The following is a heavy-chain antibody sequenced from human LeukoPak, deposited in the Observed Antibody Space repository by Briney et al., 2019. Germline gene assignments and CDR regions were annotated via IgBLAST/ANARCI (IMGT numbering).Heavy chain of an antibody. Sequence: ASVKVSCKASGYTFTSYYMYWVRQAPGQGLEWMGLINPSGGNIRYAQKFQGRVTITADKSTSTAYMELSSLRSEDTAVYYCARERWFGDGNAFDIWGQGTMVTVSS. CDR3: ARERWFGDGNAFDI. CDR2: INPSGGNI. V-gene: IGHV1-46*01. CDR1: GYTFTSYY. J-gene: IGHJ3*02. D-gene: IGHD3-10*01.